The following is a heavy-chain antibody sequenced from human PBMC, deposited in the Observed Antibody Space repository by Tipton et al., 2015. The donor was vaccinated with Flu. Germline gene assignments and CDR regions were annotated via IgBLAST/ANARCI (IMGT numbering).Heavy chain of an antibody. V-gene: IGHV4-39*07. D-gene: IGHD6-6*01. J-gene: IGHJ4*02. CDR2: IYYSGST. CDR3: AREGRREQLALDY. CDR1: GGSISSSSYY. Sequence: LRLSCTVSGGSISSSSYYWGWIRQPPGKGLEWIGSIYYSGSTYYNPSLKSRVTISVDTSKSQFSLKLSSVTAADTAVYYCAREGRREQLALDYWGQGTLVTVSS.